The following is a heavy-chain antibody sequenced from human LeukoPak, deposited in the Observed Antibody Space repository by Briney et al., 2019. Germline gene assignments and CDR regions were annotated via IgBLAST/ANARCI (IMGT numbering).Heavy chain of an antibody. V-gene: IGHV3-23*01. D-gene: IGHD3-10*01. CDR1: GFTFSSYA. J-gene: IGHJ5*02. CDR2: ISGSGGST. CDR3: ARDCRGYYYGSGSYYWFDP. Sequence: GGSLRLSCAASGFTFSSYAMSWVRQAPGKGLEWVSTISGSGGSTYYADSVKGRFTISRDNSKNTLYLQMNSLRAEDTAVYYCARDCRGYYYGSGSYYWFDPWGQGTLVTVSS.